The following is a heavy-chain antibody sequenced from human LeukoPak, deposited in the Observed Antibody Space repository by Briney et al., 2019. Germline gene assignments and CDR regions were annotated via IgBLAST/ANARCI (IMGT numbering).Heavy chain of an antibody. D-gene: IGHD5-12*01. J-gene: IGHJ5*02. Sequence: SETLSLTCTVSGGSISNYYWSWIRQPAGKGLEWIGRIYSSGTTNYNPSLKSRVTMSVDTSKNQFSLNLSSVTAADTAVYYCARGRPRGVWILATDRNWFDPWGQGTLVTVSS. V-gene: IGHV4-4*07. CDR3: ARGRPRGVWILATDRNWFDP. CDR1: GGSISNYY. CDR2: IYSSGTT.